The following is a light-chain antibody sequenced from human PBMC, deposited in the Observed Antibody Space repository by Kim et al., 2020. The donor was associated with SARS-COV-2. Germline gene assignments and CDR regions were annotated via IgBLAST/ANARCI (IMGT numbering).Light chain of an antibody. J-gene: IGLJ2*01. CDR2: GKN. Sequence: VALGQKGRITCQGDSLRSYYATWYQQKPRQAPILVVYGKNNRPSGIPDRFSGSSSGNTASLTITGAQAEDEADYYCNSRDSNDNVVFGGGTSLTVL. V-gene: IGLV3-19*01. CDR3: NSRDSNDNVV. CDR1: SLRSYY.